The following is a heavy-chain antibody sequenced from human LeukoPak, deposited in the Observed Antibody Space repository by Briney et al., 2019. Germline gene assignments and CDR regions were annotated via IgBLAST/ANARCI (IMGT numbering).Heavy chain of an antibody. J-gene: IGHJ6*02. D-gene: IGHD4-23*01. V-gene: IGHV3-64D*06. CDR3: VRSGGSLNYNYYGMDV. Sequence: GGSLRLSCSASGFSFSTHAMHWVRQAPGKGLEYVSTINSHGGSTYYADSVRGRFTISRDDSKNTLSLQMSSLRPEDTALYYCVRSGGSLNYNYYGMDVWGQGTTITVSS. CDR2: INSHGGST. CDR1: GFSFSTHA.